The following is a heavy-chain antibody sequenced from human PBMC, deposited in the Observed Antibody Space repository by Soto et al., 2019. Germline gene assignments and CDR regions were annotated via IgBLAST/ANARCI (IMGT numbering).Heavy chain of an antibody. V-gene: IGHV3-11*06. D-gene: IGHD5-18*01. J-gene: IGHJ3*02. Sequence: GGSLRLSCAASGFTFNYYDIQWVRQAPGKGLEWVSYISSSSSYTNYADSVKGRFTISRDNAKNSLYLQMNSLRAEDTAVYYCAREDTAMDAFDIWGQGTMVTVSS. CDR1: GFTFNYYD. CDR2: ISSSSSYT. CDR3: AREDTAMDAFDI.